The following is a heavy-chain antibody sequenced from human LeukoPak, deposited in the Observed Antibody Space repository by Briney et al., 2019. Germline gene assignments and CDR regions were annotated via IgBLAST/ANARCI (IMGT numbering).Heavy chain of an antibody. J-gene: IGHJ4*02. D-gene: IGHD2-15*01. CDR3: ARDQKDNCSGGSCYSVYFDY. CDR2: IWYDGSNT. Sequence: PGGSLRLSCAASGFTFSTYGMHWVRQAPGKGLEWVADIWYDGSNTYYADSVKGRFTISRDNSKNTLYLQMNSLRAEDTAVYYCARDQKDNCSGGSCYSVYFDYWGQGTLVTVSS. V-gene: IGHV3-33*01. CDR1: GFTFSTYG.